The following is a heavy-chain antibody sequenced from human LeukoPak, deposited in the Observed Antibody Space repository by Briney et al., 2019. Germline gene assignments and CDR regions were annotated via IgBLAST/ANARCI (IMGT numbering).Heavy chain of an antibody. V-gene: IGHV5-51*01. CDR1: GYSFPNYW. J-gene: IGHJ4*02. D-gene: IGHD1-26*01. CDR2: IYPGDSDT. CDR3: ARQRSGSYNDC. Sequence: GESLKISCKGSGYSFPNYWIGLVRQMPGKGLEYMGIIYPGDSDTRYSPSFQGQVTMSADKSISTAYLQWNSLRASDTGMYYSARQRSGSYNDCWGQGTLVTVSS.